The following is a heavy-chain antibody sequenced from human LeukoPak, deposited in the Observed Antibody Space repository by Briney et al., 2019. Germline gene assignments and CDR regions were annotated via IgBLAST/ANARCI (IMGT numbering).Heavy chain of an antibody. J-gene: IGHJ3*02. CDR2: IYYSGST. V-gene: IGHV4-59*08. CDR3: ARQSGGTYSPIDI. CDR1: GGSISSYY. D-gene: IGHD1-26*01. Sequence: SETLSLTCTVSGGSISSYYWSWIRQPPGKGLEWIGYIYYSGSTNYNPSLKSRVTISVDTSKNQFSLKLSSVTAADTAVYYCARQSGGTYSPIDIWGQGTMVTVSS.